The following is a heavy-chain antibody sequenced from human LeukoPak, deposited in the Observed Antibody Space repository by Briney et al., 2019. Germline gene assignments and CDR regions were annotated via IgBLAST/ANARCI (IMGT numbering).Heavy chain of an antibody. J-gene: IGHJ6*04. Sequence: PGGSLRLSCAASGFTFSSYSMNWVRRAPGKGLEWVSSISSSSSYIYYADSVKGRFTISRDNAKNSLCLQMNSLRADDTAVYYRARGRPRCLSEPCFMDVWGKGTTVTVSS. D-gene: IGHD6-6*01. V-gene: IGHV3-21*01. CDR2: ISSSSSYI. CDR1: GFTFSSYS. CDR3: ARGRPRCLSEPCFMDV.